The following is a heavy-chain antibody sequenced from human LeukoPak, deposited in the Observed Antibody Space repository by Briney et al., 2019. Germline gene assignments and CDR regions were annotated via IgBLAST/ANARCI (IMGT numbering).Heavy chain of an antibody. V-gene: IGHV4-59*01. CDR2: IYCSGST. D-gene: IGHD4-17*01. J-gene: IGHJ5*02. CDR3: ARQAVTTGFDP. CDR1: GGSISSYY. Sequence: SETLSLTCTVSGGSISSYYWSWIRQPPGKGLEWIGYIYCSGSTNYNPSLKSRVTISVDTSKNQFSLKLSSVTAADTAVYYCARQAVTTGFDPWGQGTLVTVSS.